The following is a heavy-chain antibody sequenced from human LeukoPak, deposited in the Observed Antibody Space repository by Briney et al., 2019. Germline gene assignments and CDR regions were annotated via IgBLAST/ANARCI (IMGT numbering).Heavy chain of an antibody. V-gene: IGHV4-34*01. D-gene: IGHD2-21*01. J-gene: IGHJ6*02. CDR3: ARIGGDYSYGMDV. Sequence: SETLSLTCAVYGGSFSGYYWSWIRQPPGKGLEWIGEINHSGSTNYNPSLKSRVTISVDTSKNQFSLKLSSVTAADTAVYYCARIGGDYSYGMDVWGQGTTVTVSS. CDR2: INHSGST. CDR1: GGSFSGYY.